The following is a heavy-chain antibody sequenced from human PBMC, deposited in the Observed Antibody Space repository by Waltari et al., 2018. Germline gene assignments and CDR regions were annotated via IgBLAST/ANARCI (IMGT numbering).Heavy chain of an antibody. CDR1: GYTFPNYD. D-gene: IGHD5-12*01. V-gene: IGHV1-8*03. Sequence: QVQLVQSGAEVKKPGASVKVSCKASGYTFPNYDITRLRQATGQGLEWMGWMNPNSGNTGYAQKFQGRVTITRNTSISTAYMELSSLRSEDTAVYYCARGDGYNFDYWGQGTLVTVSS. CDR2: MNPNSGNT. CDR3: ARGDGYNFDY. J-gene: IGHJ4*02.